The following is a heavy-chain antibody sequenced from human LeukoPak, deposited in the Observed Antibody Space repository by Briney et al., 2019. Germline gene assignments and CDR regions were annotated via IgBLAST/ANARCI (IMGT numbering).Heavy chain of an antibody. CDR2: TYTGGNS. V-gene: IGHV3-53*01. J-gene: IGHJ3*02. CDR1: GFTFRDYT. D-gene: IGHD3-22*01. CDR3: ARGGRGSAAVVAPRSFDI. Sequence: GGSLRLSCAASGFTFRDYTMNWVRQTPGKGLEWVSVTYTGGNSYYADSVKGRFIISRDISKNTLYLQMNSLRAEDSALYYCARGGRGSAAVVAPRSFDIWGQGTMVTVSS.